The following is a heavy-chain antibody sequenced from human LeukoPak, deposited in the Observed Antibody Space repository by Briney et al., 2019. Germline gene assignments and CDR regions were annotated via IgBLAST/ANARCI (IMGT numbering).Heavy chain of an antibody. CDR1: GGSISSYY. D-gene: IGHD3-10*01. Sequence: SETLSLTCTVSGGSISSYYWSWIRQPPGKGLEWIGYIYYSGSTNYNPSLKSRVTISVDTSKNQFSLKLSSVTAADTAVYYCARHDYGSGSCFDYWGQGTLVTVPS. CDR2: IYYSGST. CDR3: ARHDYGSGSCFDY. J-gene: IGHJ4*02. V-gene: IGHV4-59*08.